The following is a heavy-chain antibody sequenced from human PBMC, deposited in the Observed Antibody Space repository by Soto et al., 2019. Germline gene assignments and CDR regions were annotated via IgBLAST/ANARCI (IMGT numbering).Heavy chain of an antibody. V-gene: IGHV1-18*01. CDR3: PRDLSGPSDYRARVDNSFDP. CDR2: ITACNGDT. J-gene: IGHJ5*02. D-gene: IGHD4-4*01. Sequence: QVQLVQYGAEVKEPGASVKVSCKASGYSFTSYGISWVRQAPGQGLEWMGWITACNGDTNYAQRIQDRVTMTTDTTTGTAYMELSSLRSDDTAVYYWPRDLSGPSDYRARVDNSFDPWGQGTLVTASS. CDR1: GYSFTSYG.